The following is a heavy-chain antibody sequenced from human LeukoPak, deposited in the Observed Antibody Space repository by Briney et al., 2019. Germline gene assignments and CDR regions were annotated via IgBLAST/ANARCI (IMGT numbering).Heavy chain of an antibody. V-gene: IGHV3-33*08. D-gene: IGHD4-17*01. Sequence: GGTLRLFCGASGFTYSSYGMHCVRRAPGKGLEWVAVIWYDGSNKYHADSVKGRFTISRDNSKNTLYLQMNSLRAEDTAVYYCAREAVTTPSFDYWGQGTLVTVSS. CDR2: IWYDGSNK. J-gene: IGHJ4*02. CDR3: AREAVTTPSFDY. CDR1: GFTYSSYG.